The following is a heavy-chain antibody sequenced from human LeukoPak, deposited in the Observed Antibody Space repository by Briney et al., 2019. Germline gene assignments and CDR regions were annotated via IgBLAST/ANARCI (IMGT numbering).Heavy chain of an antibody. Sequence: GGSLRLSCAASGFTFSDYAMNWVRQAPGKGLEWVSSIDSSGVATDSADSVMGRFTISRDNSKNSVYLQMHSLRAEDTAVYYCATADRGYNRLDWGQGTLVTVSS. CDR1: GFTFSDYA. CDR3: ATADRGYNRLD. D-gene: IGHD5-24*01. V-gene: IGHV3-23*01. J-gene: IGHJ4*02. CDR2: IDSSGVAT.